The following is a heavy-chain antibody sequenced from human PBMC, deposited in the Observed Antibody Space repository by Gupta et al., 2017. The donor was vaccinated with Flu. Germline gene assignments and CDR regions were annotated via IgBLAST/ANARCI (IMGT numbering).Heavy chain of an antibody. J-gene: IGHJ5*02. CDR2: IITYNGNT. Sequence: SGYAVTTYAISCGRQATGQGLEWKGGIITYNGNTNYAQRLQGRVTMTPDPSTCTADMEVSSLRDDDKAVYYCARVCEGLDPWGQGTLVTVSS. CDR3: ARVCEGLDP. CDR1: GYAVTTYA. V-gene: IGHV1-18*04.